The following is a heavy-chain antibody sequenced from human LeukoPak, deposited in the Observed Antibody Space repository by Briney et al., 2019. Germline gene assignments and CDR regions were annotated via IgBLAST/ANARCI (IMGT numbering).Heavy chain of an antibody. D-gene: IGHD3-10*01. CDR2: ISASGGST. Sequence: PGGSLRLSCAASGFTFSNYAMSWVRQAPGKGLEWVSGISASGGSTYYADSVEGRFTISRDNSKSTLYLQVNSLRAEDTALYYCAKVAFGSGVGYYYGMDVWGQGTTVTVSS. CDR3: AKVAFGSGVGYYYGMDV. CDR1: GFTFSNYA. J-gene: IGHJ6*02. V-gene: IGHV3-23*01.